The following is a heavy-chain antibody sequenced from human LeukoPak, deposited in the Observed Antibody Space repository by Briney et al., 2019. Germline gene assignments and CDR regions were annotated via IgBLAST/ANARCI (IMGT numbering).Heavy chain of an antibody. Sequence: ASVKVSCKASGYTFTTYDINWVREATGQGLEWIGWMNPNSGNTGYTQKFQGRVTMTRNTSISTAYMELSSLRSEDTAVYYCARGRGSGHKENWFDPWGQGTLVTVSS. CDR1: GYTFTTYD. J-gene: IGHJ5*02. D-gene: IGHD6-19*01. CDR2: MNPNSGNT. V-gene: IGHV1-8*01. CDR3: ARGRGSGHKENWFDP.